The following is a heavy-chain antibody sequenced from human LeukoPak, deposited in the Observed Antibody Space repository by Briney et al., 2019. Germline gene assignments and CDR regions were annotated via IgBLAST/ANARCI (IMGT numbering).Heavy chain of an antibody. CDR1: GGTFSSYA. Sequence: GSSVKVSCKASGGTFSSYAISWVRQAPGQGLEWMGGIIPIFGTANYAQKFQGRVTITTDESTSTAYMELSSLRSEDTAVYYCARESVAYCGGDCYALDIWGQGTIVTVSS. V-gene: IGHV1-69*05. D-gene: IGHD2-21*02. CDR2: IIPIFGTA. CDR3: ARESVAYCGGDCYALDI. J-gene: IGHJ3*02.